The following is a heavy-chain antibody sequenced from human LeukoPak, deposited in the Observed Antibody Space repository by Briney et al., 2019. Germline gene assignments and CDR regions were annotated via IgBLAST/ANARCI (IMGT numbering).Heavy chain of an antibody. CDR1: GFTFSDCD. Sequence: AGSLRLSCTASGFTFSDCDMNWVRKAPGKGLEWVSSISGRSTHIYYGDSVKGRFSISRDNAQNLVFLQMNSLRVENTAVYYCVRALPPLRTATAGDFWGQGVLVTVSS. CDR2: ISGRSTHI. D-gene: IGHD4-11*01. CDR3: VRALPPLRTATAGDF. V-gene: IGHV3-21*06. J-gene: IGHJ4*02.